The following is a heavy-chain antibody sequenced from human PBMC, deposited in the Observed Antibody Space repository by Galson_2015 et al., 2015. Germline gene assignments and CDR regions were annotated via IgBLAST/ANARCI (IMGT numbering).Heavy chain of an antibody. Sequence: SLRLSCAVSGFTFSSFWMNWVRQAPGKGLDWVANIKQDGSEKYYVDSVKGRFTISRDNAKNSLYLQMNSLRAEDTAVYYCARGTISGVDPIDYWGQGTLVTVSS. CDR3: ARGTISGVDPIDY. J-gene: IGHJ4*02. CDR1: GFTFSSFW. V-gene: IGHV3-7*01. D-gene: IGHD3-3*01. CDR2: IKQDGSEK.